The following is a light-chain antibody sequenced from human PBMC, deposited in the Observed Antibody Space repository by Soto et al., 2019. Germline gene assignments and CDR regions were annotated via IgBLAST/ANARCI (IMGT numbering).Light chain of an antibody. CDR2: DAS. CDR3: QQYNDWPPYT. Sequence: EIVMTQSPVTLSVSPGERATLSCRASQSVSSNLAWYQQRPGQAPRLLIYDASTRATGIPARFSGSGSGTEFTLTISSLQSEEFAVYYCQQYNDWPPYTFGQGTKLEI. V-gene: IGKV3-15*01. J-gene: IGKJ2*01. CDR1: QSVSSN.